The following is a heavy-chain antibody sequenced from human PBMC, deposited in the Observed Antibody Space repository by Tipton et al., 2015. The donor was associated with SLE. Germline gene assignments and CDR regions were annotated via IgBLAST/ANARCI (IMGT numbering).Heavy chain of an antibody. D-gene: IGHD2-21*02. CDR1: GGSISSGSYY. CDR3: ARDNLAVTGNFDY. V-gene: IGHV4-61*09. J-gene: IGHJ4*02. CDR2: IYTSGST. Sequence: TLSLTCTVSGGSISSGSYYWSWIRQPAGKGLEWIGHIYTSGSTNYNPSLKSRVTISVDTSKNRFSLKLSSVTAADTAVYYCARDNLAVTGNFDYWGQGTLVTVSS.